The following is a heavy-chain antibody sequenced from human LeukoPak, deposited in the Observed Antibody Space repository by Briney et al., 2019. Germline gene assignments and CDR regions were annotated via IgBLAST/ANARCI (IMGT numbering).Heavy chain of an antibody. D-gene: IGHD4-17*01. J-gene: IGHJ5*02. CDR3: ARGVNGDSRFDP. V-gene: IGHV3-74*01. Sequence: GGSLRLSCAASGFTFSSYWMHWVRQAPGKGLVWVSRISSDGSNTRYADSVKGRFTISRDHAKKTLYLQMNSLRAEDTAVYYCARGVNGDSRFDPWGQGTLVTVSS. CDR2: ISSDGSNT. CDR1: GFTFSSYW.